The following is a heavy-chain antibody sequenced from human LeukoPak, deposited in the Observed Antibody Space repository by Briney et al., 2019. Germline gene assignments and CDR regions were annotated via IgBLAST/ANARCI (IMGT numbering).Heavy chain of an antibody. V-gene: IGHV4-59*01. J-gene: IGHJ3*02. CDR1: GGSITGYY. Sequence: SETLSLACIVSGGSITGYYWSWLRQSPGKGLEWIGYIHYSGRTNYNPSLKSRVTISGDTSKNQFSLKLTSVTAADTAVYYCASYYYDSSGYYLDAFDIWGQGTMVTVSS. CDR3: ASYYYDSSGYYLDAFDI. D-gene: IGHD3-22*01. CDR2: IHYSGRT.